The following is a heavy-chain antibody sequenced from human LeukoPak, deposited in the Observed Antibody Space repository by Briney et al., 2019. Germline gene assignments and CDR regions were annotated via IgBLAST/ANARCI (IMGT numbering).Heavy chain of an antibody. D-gene: IGHD5-18*01. CDR2: IYPGDSDT. CDR1: GYSFTTYW. J-gene: IGHJ4*02. V-gene: IGHV5-51*01. CDR3: ARLPGRGYSYAQAQLFDY. Sequence: PGESLKISCRGSGYSFTTYWIGWVRQMPGKGLEWMGIIYPGDSDTRYSPSFQGQVTMSADKSISTAYLQWSSLKASDTAMYYCARLPGRGYSYAQAQLFDYWGQGTLVTVSS.